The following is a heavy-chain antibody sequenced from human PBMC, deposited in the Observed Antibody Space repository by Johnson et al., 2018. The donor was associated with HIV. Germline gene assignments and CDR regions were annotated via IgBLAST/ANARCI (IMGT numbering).Heavy chain of an antibody. V-gene: IGHV3-30*03. D-gene: IGHD3-3*01. CDR1: EFTFSAFG. CDR3: ARDGLEVDAFDI. CDR2: ISYDGSNK. J-gene: IGHJ3*02. Sequence: QVQLVESGGGVVQPGRSMRLSCAASEFTFSAFGMHWVRQAPGKGLEWVAVISYDGSNKYYADSVKGRFIISRDNSKNTLYLQMNSLRAEDTAVYYCARDGLEVDAFDIWGQGTMVTVSS.